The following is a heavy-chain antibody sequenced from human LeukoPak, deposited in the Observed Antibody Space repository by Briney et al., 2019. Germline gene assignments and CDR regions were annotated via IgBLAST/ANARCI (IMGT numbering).Heavy chain of an antibody. D-gene: IGHD6-13*01. CDR2: IYYSGST. CDR3: ARGTRQQLKYKNLNWFDP. CDR1: GGSISSYY. Sequence: SETLSLTCTVSGGSISSYYWSWIRQPPGKGLEWIGYIYYSGSTNYNPSLKSRVTISVDTSKNQFSLKLSSVTAADTAVYYCARGTRQQLKYKNLNWFDPWGQGTLVTVSS. V-gene: IGHV4-59*01. J-gene: IGHJ5*02.